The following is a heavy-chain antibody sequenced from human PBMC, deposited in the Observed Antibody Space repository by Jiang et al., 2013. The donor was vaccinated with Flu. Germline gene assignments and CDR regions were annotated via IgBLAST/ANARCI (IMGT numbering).Heavy chain of an antibody. V-gene: IGHV3-23*01. D-gene: IGHD1-7*01. CDR1: GFTFSSYA. J-gene: IGHJ5*02. CDR2: ISGSGGST. CDR3: AKDPNWNYLLGWFDP. Sequence: AASGFTFSSYAMSWVRQAPGKGLEWVSAISGSGGSTYYADSVKGRFTISRDNSKNTLYLQMNSLRAEDTAVYYCAKDPNWNYLLGWFDPWGQGTLVTVSS.